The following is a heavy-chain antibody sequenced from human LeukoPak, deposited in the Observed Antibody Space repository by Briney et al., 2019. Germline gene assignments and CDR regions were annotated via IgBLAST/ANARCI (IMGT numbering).Heavy chain of an antibody. V-gene: IGHV4-59*08. Sequence: SETLSLTCTVSGGSITSYYWSWIRQPPGKGLEWIGYIYSSGSTTYNPSLRSRVTISVDTSKNQFSLRLTSVTAADTAVYYCARQMTTKGFDYWGQGTLVTVSS. D-gene: IGHD1-14*01. CDR3: ARQMTTKGFDY. CDR1: GGSITSYY. CDR2: IYSSGST. J-gene: IGHJ4*02.